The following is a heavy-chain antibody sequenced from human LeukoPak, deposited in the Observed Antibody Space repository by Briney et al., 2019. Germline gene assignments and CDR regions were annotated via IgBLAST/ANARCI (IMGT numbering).Heavy chain of an antibody. CDR3: ARHGWIESPDWFDP. CDR2: IYYSGST. CDR1: GGSISSYY. V-gene: IGHV4-59*08. D-gene: IGHD2-2*03. J-gene: IGHJ5*02. Sequence: SETLSLTCTVSGGSISSYYWSWIRQPPGKGLEWIGYIYYSGSTNYNPSLKSRVTISVDTSKNQFSLKLSSVTAADTAVYYCARHGWIESPDWFDPWGQGTLVTVSS.